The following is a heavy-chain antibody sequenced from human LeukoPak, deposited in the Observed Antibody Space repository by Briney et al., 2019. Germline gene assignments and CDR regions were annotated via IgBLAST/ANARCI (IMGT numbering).Heavy chain of an antibody. D-gene: IGHD5/OR15-5a*01. Sequence: PSETLSLTCTVSGGSISSYYWSWIRQPPGKGLEWIGYIYYSGSTNYNPSLKSRVTISVDTSKNQFSLKLSSVTAADTAVYYCATLRADPVVYYYYYMDVWGKGTTVTVSS. J-gene: IGHJ6*03. CDR3: ATLRADPVVYYYYYMDV. V-gene: IGHV4-59*12. CDR2: IYYSGST. CDR1: GGSISSYY.